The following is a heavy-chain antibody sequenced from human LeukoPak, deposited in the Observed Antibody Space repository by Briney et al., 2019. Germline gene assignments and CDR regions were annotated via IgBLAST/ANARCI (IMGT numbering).Heavy chain of an antibody. CDR2: IYHSGST. J-gene: IGHJ3*02. D-gene: IGHD3-3*01. CDR1: GYSISSGYC. V-gene: IGHV4-38-2*02. Sequence: SETLSLTCTVSGYSISSGYCWGWIRQPPGKGLEWIGSIYHSGSTYYNPSLKSRVTISVDTSKNQFSLKLSSVTAADTAVYYCARVFQGYDFWSGYTKSPDAFDIWGQGTMVTVSS. CDR3: ARVFQGYDFWSGYTKSPDAFDI.